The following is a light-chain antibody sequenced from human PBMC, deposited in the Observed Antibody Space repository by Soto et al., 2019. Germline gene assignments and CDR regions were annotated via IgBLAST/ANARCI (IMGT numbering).Light chain of an antibody. V-gene: IGLV2-14*01. CDR1: SSDVGGYNY. J-gene: IGLJ1*01. CDR3: SSYTSSSTLGV. CDR2: DVS. Sequence: QSVLNQPASVSGSPGQSITISCTGTSSDVGGYNYVSWYQQHPGKAPKVMIYDVSNRPSGVSNRFSGSKSGNTASLTISGLQAEDEADYYCSSYTSSSTLGVFGTGTKVTVL.